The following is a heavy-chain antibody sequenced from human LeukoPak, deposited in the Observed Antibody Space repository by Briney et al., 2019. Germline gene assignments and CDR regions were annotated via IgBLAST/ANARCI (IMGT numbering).Heavy chain of an antibody. CDR1: GYTFTSYG. CDR2: ISAYNGNT. CDR3: ATAIMITFGGAFDAFDI. Sequence: GASVKVSCKASGYTFTSYGISWVRQAPGQGLEWMGWISAYNGNTNYAQKLQGRVTMTEDTSTDTAYMELSSLRSEDTAVYYCATAIMITFGGAFDAFDIWGQGTMVTVSS. J-gene: IGHJ3*02. D-gene: IGHD3-16*01. V-gene: IGHV1-18*01.